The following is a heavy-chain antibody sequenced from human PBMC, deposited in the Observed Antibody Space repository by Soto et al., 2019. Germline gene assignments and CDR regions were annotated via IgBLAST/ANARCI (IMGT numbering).Heavy chain of an antibody. V-gene: IGHV1-18*04. D-gene: IGHD3-10*01. CDR3: ARGTFTSGRWLGP. J-gene: IGHJ5*02. Sequence: QVHLVQSGTEVKEPGASVKVSCKASASTFTGYTINWVRQAPGQGLEWMGWISTFNGNTKYAGNFEGRVTMTTNTSTTTAYMTMTSVAFDDTAVYFCARGTFTSGRWLGPWGQGTVVSVSS. CDR1: ASTFTGYT. CDR2: ISTFNGNT.